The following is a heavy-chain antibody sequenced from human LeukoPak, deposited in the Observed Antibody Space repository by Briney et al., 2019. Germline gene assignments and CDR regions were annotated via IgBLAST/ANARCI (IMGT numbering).Heavy chain of an antibody. J-gene: IGHJ6*04. CDR3: TKDVTPGGADV. CDR1: GSTYDDYA. D-gene: IGHD1-26*01. Sequence: TGGSLRLSCATSGSTYDDYAMHWVRQAPGKGLEWVSGIYWNGGRIDYAESVKGRFTTSRDNAKKFLFLQMNSLRVEDTAIYYRTKDVTPGGADVWGKGTTVIVSS. CDR2: IYWNGGRI. V-gene: IGHV3-9*01.